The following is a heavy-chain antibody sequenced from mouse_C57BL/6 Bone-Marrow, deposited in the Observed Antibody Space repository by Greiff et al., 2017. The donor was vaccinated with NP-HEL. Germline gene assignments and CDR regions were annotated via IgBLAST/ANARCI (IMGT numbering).Heavy chain of an antibody. J-gene: IGHJ4*01. CDR1: GYTFTGYW. V-gene: IGHV1-9*01. CDR2: ILPGSGST. CDR3: ARMDYYGRRTYYYAMDY. Sequence: VQLQESGAELMKPGASVKLSCKASGYTFTGYWIEWVKQRPGHGLEWIGEILPGSGSTNYNEKFKGKATFTADTSSNTAYMQLSSLTTEDSAIYYCARMDYYGRRTYYYAMDYWGQGTSVTVAS. D-gene: IGHD1-1*01.